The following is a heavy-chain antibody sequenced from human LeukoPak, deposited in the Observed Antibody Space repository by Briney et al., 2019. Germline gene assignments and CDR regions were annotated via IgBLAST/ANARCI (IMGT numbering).Heavy chain of an antibody. Sequence: ASVKVSCKASGYTFTSYYMHWVRQAPGQGLEWMGIINPSGGSTTYAQKFQGRATMTRDTSTSTVYMELSSLRSGDTAVYYCARSYSSSDAFDIWGQGTMVTVSS. CDR2: INPSGGST. V-gene: IGHV1-46*01. J-gene: IGHJ3*02. CDR1: GYTFTSYY. D-gene: IGHD6-6*01. CDR3: ARSYSSSDAFDI.